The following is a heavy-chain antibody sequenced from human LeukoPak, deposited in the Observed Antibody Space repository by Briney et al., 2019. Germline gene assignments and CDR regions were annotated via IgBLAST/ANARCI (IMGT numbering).Heavy chain of an antibody. CDR3: ARGGGSGWFQAYYYYYGMDV. V-gene: IGHV1-8*01. Sequence: ASVKVSCKASGYTFTSYDINWVRQATGQGLEWMGWMNPNSGNTGYAQKFQGRVTMTRNTSISTAYMELSSLRSEDTAVYYCARGGGSGWFQAYYYYYGMDVWGQGTTVTVSS. CDR2: MNPNSGNT. J-gene: IGHJ6*02. CDR1: GYTFTSYD. D-gene: IGHD6-19*01.